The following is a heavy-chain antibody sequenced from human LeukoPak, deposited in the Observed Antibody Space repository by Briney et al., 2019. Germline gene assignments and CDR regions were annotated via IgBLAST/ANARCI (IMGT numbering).Heavy chain of an antibody. CDR1: GFTFSSYA. CDR3: AKRNAFGSESYYNDVY. CDR2: ISGSSDVT. Sequence: GGSLRLSCAVSGFTFSSYAMNWVRQAPGKGLEWVSTISGSSDVTYYADSVKGRFTISRDNSKNTMYLQMNSLRAEDTAVNYCAKRNAFGSESYYNDVYWGQGTLVTVSS. J-gene: IGHJ4*02. V-gene: IGHV3-23*01. D-gene: IGHD3-10*01.